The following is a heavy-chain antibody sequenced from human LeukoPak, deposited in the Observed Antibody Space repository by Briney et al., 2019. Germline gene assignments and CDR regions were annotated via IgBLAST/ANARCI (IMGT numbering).Heavy chain of an antibody. CDR1: GFTVSRNY. D-gene: IGHD3-3*01. Sequence: GGSLRLSCAASGFTVSRNYMSWVRQAPGKGLEWVSVIYDSGSTYYADSVKGRFTISRDNSKNTLYLQMNSLRAEDTAVYYCARTPASDIRSGPDAFDIWGQGTMVTVSS. CDR3: ARTPASDIRSGPDAFDI. J-gene: IGHJ3*02. CDR2: IYDSGST. V-gene: IGHV3-53*01.